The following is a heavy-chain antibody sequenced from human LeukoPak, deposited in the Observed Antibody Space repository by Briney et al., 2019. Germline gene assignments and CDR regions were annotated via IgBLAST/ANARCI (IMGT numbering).Heavy chain of an antibody. Sequence: ASVKVSCKASGYTFTSYDINWVRQATGQGLEWMGWMNPNSGNTGYAQKFQGRVTMTRNTSISTAYMELSSLRSEDTAVYYCARAYYYGSGSWYYYYYMDVWGKGTTVTISS. D-gene: IGHD3-10*01. J-gene: IGHJ6*03. V-gene: IGHV1-8*01. CDR3: ARAYYYGSGSWYYYYYMDV. CDR1: GYTFTSYD. CDR2: MNPNSGNT.